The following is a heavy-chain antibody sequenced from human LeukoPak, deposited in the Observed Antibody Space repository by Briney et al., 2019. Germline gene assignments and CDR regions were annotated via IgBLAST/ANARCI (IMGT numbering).Heavy chain of an antibody. CDR2: ISAYNGNT. D-gene: IGHD1-26*01. J-gene: IGHJ6*02. CDR3: ARDRGSYFDYYYYGMDV. Sequence: ASVKVSCKASGYTFTSYGISWVRQAPGQGLVWMGWISAYNGNTNSAQKLQGRVTMTTDTSTSTAYMELRSLRSDDTAVYYCARDRGSYFDYYYYGMDVWGQGTTVTVSS. V-gene: IGHV1-18*01. CDR1: GYTFTSYG.